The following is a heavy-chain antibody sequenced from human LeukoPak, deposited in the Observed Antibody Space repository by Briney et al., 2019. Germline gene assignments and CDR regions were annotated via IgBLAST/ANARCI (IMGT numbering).Heavy chain of an antibody. V-gene: IGHV1-18*01. J-gene: IGHJ5*02. CDR3: ARALYYYDSSGYYRGLGWFDP. D-gene: IGHD3-22*01. CDR1: GYTFTSYG. Sequence: GASVKLSCKASGYTFTSYGISWVRQAPGQGLEWMGWISAYNGNTNYAQKLQGRVTMTTDTSTSTAYMEQRSLRSDDTAVYYCARALYYYDSSGYYRGLGWFDPWGQGTLVTVSS. CDR2: ISAYNGNT.